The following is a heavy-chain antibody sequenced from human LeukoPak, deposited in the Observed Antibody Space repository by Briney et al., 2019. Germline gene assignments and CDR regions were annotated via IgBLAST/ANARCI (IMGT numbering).Heavy chain of an antibody. CDR3: ARADYGDYQPKRY. D-gene: IGHD4-17*01. CDR1: GYTFTGYY. J-gene: IGHJ4*02. CDR2: INPNSGGT. Sequence: ASVKVSCKASGYTFTGYYMHWVRQAPGQGPEWMGWINPNSGGTNYAQKFQGRVTMTRDTSISTAYMELSRLRSDDTAVYYCARADYGDYQPKRYWGQGTLVTVSS. V-gene: IGHV1-2*02.